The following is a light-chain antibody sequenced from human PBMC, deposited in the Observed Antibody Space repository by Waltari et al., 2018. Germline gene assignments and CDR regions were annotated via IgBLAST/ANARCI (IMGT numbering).Light chain of an antibody. J-gene: IGKJ1*01. CDR3: QQYGNSPAT. CDR1: QSGASNY. Sequence: EVVLTQSPGTLYLSPGERATLSCRASQSGASNYLAWYKHKPGQAPRLLIYDASNRATGIPERFSGSGSGTDFTLTISRLEPEDFAVYACQQYGNSPATFGQGTKVEMK. CDR2: DAS. V-gene: IGKV3-20*01.